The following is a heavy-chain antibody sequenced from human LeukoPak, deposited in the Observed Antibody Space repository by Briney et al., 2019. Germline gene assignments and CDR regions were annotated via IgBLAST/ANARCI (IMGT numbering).Heavy chain of an antibody. J-gene: IGHJ5*02. V-gene: IGHV4-34*01. CDR3: ARLGYSSGWP. Sequence: SETLSLTCAVYGGSFSGYYWSWIRQPPGKGLEWIGEINHSGSTNYNPSLKSRVTISVDTSENQFSLKLSSVTAADTAVYYCARLGYSSGWPWGQGTLVTVSS. CDR2: INHSGST. CDR1: GGSFSGYY. D-gene: IGHD6-19*01.